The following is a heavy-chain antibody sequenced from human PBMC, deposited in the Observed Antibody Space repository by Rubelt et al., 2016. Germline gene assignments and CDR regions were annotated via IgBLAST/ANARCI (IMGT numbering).Heavy chain of an antibody. CDR3: AQDGVYGMDV. D-gene: IGHD2-8*01. CDR1: GYRFTGPY. V-gene: IGHV1-2*06. Sequence: QVQLVQSGAEVKKPGASVKVSCKAPGYRFTGPYMHWVRQAPGQGLEWIGRINPNSGGTNSAQKFQGRVTMTRDTSISIAYMELSRLRSDDTAVYYCAQDGVYGMDVWGQGTTVTVSS. J-gene: IGHJ6*02. CDR2: INPNSGGT.